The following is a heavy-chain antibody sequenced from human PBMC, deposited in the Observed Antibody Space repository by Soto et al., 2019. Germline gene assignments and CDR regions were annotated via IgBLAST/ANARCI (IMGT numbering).Heavy chain of an antibody. CDR2: INHSGRV. CDR3: STRAYDTNGYYRFDP. V-gene: IGHV4-34*01. Sequence: SETLSLSSAVYGLSFIGHSWTLLRTYPGKGLEWIGDINHSGRVNYSPSLKSRVTISLDTSKNQFSLTLSAVTAADTAMYYCSTRAYDTNGYYRFDPWGQGTLVTVSA. D-gene: IGHD3-22*01. CDR1: GLSFIGHS. J-gene: IGHJ5*01.